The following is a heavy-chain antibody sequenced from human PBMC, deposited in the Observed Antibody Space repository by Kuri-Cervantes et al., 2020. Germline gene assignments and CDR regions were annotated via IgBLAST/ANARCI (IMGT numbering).Heavy chain of an antibody. D-gene: IGHD6-13*01. CDR1: GGSFSSHH. Sequence: GSLRLSCAVYGGSFSSHHWNWIRQPPGKGLEWIGEIDHRGSTNYNPSLKSRVTISVDTSKNQFSLKLSSMTAADTAVYYCASSGQLGFWGQGTLVTVSS. CDR3: ASSGQLGF. V-gene: IGHV4-34*01. J-gene: IGHJ4*02. CDR2: IDHRGST.